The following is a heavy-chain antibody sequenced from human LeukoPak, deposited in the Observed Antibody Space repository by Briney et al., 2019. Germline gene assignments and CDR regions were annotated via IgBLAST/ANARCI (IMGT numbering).Heavy chain of an antibody. D-gene: IGHD2-15*01. CDR3: ARLDGYCSGGSCYSVSFVDP. CDR2: IYYSGST. J-gene: IGHJ5*02. V-gene: IGHV4-39*01. CDR1: GGSISSSNYY. Sequence: PSETLSLTCTVSGGSISSSNYYWGWIRQPPGKGLVGIGSIYYSGSTYYNPSLKSRVTISVDTSKNQFPLKLSSVTDADTAVYYCARLDGYCSGGSCYSVSFVDPWGQGTLVTVSS.